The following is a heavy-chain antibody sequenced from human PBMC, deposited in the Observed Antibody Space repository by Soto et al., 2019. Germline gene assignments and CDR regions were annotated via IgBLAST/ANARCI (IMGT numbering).Heavy chain of an antibody. Sequence: GESLKISCKGSGYSFTSYWISWVRQMPGKGLEWMGRIDPSDSYTNYSPSFQGHVTISADKSISTAYLQWSSLKASDTAMYYCSSFTVVAATAGHYYYGMDVWGQGTTVTVS. CDR2: IDPSDSYT. J-gene: IGHJ6*02. V-gene: IGHV5-10-1*01. CDR3: SSFTVVAATAGHYYYGMDV. CDR1: GYSFTSYW. D-gene: IGHD2-15*01.